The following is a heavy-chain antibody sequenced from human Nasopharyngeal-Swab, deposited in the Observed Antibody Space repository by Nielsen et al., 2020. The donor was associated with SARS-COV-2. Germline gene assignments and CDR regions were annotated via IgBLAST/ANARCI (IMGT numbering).Heavy chain of an antibody. CDR1: GYTFTHYG. V-gene: IGHV1-3*01. J-gene: IGHJ4*02. Sequence: ASVKVSCKASGYTFTHYGMHWLRQAPGQSLEWMGWINAGNGNTKYSQKFQGRVTITRDTSASTANMELSSLRSEDTAVYYCARGYSYGHIDYWGQGTLVTVSS. D-gene: IGHD5-18*01. CDR3: ARGYSYGHIDY. CDR2: INAGNGNT.